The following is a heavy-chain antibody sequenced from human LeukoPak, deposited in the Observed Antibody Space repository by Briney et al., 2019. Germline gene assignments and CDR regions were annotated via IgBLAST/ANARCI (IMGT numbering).Heavy chain of an antibody. CDR3: ARDELRLGFDY. Sequence: GGSLRLSCAASGFTFSDYYMSWIRQAPGKGLEWVSYISSSGSTIYYADSVKGRFTISRDNAKNSLYLQMNSLTTEDTAVYYCARDELRLGFDYWGQGTLVTVSS. CDR2: ISSSGSTI. CDR1: GFTFSDYY. J-gene: IGHJ4*02. D-gene: IGHD3-16*01. V-gene: IGHV3-11*01.